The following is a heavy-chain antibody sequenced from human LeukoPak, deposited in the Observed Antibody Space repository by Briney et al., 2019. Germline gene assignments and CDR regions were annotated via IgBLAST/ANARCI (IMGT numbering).Heavy chain of an antibody. CDR1: GFTFSSYA. CDR3: AREYSNFLPNWFDP. Sequence: GGSLRLSCAASGFTFSSYAMSWVRQAPGKGLEWVAVISYDESKKFYADSVKGRFTISRDNSRNTLYLQMNTLRVEDTAVYYCAREYSNFLPNWFDPWGQGTLVTVSS. V-gene: IGHV3-30*04. J-gene: IGHJ5*02. CDR2: ISYDESKK. D-gene: IGHD4-11*01.